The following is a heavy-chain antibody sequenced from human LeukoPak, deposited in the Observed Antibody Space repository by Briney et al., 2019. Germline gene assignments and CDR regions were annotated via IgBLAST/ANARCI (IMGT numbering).Heavy chain of an antibody. V-gene: IGHV3-73*01. Sequence: GGSLRLSCAASGFTFSGSAMHWVRQASGNGLEWVGRIRSKINSYATAYAASVKGRFTISRDDSKNTVYLQMNSLKTEDTAVYYCTSDIVVVAAATEPAFDIWGQGTMVTVSS. CDR2: IRSKINSYAT. J-gene: IGHJ3*02. D-gene: IGHD2-15*01. CDR3: TSDIVVVAAATEPAFDI. CDR1: GFTFSGSA.